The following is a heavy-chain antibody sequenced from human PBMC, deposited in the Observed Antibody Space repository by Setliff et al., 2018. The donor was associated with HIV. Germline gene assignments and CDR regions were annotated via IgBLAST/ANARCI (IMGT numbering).Heavy chain of an antibody. CDR3: AKGYYHDSRGYPTGPAFDI. V-gene: IGHV1-69*13. J-gene: IGHJ3*02. CDR1: GYTFTGYY. Sequence: SVKVSCKASGYTFTGYYMHWVRQAPGQGLEWRGGIITIFGTPNYAQKFQDRVTITADESTTTVYMELSSLTSEDTAVYYCAKGYYHDSRGYPTGPAFDIWGQGTMVTVSS. D-gene: IGHD3-22*01. CDR2: IITIFGTP.